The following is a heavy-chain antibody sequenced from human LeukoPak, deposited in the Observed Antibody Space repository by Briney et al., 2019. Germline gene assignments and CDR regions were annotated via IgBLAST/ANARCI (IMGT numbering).Heavy chain of an antibody. D-gene: IGHD2-2*01. CDR1: DGSISNCY. J-gene: IGHJ6*02. CDR2: IQYSGST. CDR3: ARDSGLGYCSTTSCSYGLDV. V-gene: IGHV4-59*01. Sequence: SETLSLTCSVSDGSISNCYWTWVRQPPGKGLEWIGNIQYSGSTNFNPSLNSRLTVSVDTSKNQVSLKLRSVTAADTAGYYCARDSGLGYCSTTSCSYGLDVWGQGTTVCVS.